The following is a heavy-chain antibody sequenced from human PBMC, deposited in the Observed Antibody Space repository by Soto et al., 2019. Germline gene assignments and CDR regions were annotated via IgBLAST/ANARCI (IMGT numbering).Heavy chain of an antibody. CDR3: AKFRGQAYSYYYMDV. CDR2: ISGSGRTT. V-gene: IGHV3-23*01. CDR1: GFTFGTYA. Sequence: EVQLLESGGGLVQPGGSLRLSCAASGFTFGTYAMKWLRQAPGRGLECVSFISGSGRTTYYADSVKGRFTVSRDNSKTTMYLQMNSLRAEDTALYYCAKFRGQAYSYYYMDVWGKGTTVTVSS. J-gene: IGHJ6*03.